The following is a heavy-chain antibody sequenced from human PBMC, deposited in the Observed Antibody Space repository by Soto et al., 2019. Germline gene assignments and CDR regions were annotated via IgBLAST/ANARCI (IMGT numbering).Heavy chain of an antibody. CDR2: VSIGGST. CDR3: AMRRGAGWHFDY. D-gene: IGHD2-15*01. CDR1: GFTFSSYA. Sequence: DVQLLESGGGLVQPEGSLRLSCAASGFTFSSYAMGWVRQGPGKGLEWVAVVSIGGSTHYADSVRGRFTISRDNSKNTLSLQMNSLTAEDSAVYFCAMRRGAGWHFDYWGQGALVTVSS. V-gene: IGHV3-23*01. J-gene: IGHJ4*02.